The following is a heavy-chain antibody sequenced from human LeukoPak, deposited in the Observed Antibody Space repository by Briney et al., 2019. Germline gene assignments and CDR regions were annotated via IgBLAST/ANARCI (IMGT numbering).Heavy chain of an antibody. CDR3: ARRAGGYSHPYDY. Sequence: GGSLRLSCAASGFTFSSYGMSWVRQAPGKGLEWVSAISGSGGTTYYADSVKGRFAISRDNSKNTLYLQMNSLRAEDTAVYYCARRAGGYSHPYDYWGQGILVTVSS. V-gene: IGHV3-23*01. CDR1: GFTFSSYG. D-gene: IGHD4-23*01. CDR2: ISGSGGTT. J-gene: IGHJ4*02.